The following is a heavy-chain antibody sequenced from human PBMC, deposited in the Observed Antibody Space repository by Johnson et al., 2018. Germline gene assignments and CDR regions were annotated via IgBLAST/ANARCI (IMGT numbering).Heavy chain of an antibody. Sequence: QVQLQESGPGLVKPSETLSLSCTVSADSIVNSYWSWVRQPAGKGLEWIGRIFTSGSPNYNHSLKSRVTMSVDTSKSQLSLRLSSVTAADTAVYYCAFGSNTIGYYYPFDYWGQGTLVTVSS. J-gene: IGHJ4*02. CDR3: AFGSNTIGYYYPFDY. CDR2: IFTSGSP. CDR1: ADSIVNSY. D-gene: IGHD3-22*01. V-gene: IGHV4-4*07.